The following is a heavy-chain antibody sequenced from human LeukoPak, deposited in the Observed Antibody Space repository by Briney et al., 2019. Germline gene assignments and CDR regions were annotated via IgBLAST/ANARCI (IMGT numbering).Heavy chain of an antibody. CDR2: IKQDGSEK. CDR3: ARATTGTTYFHYYYYMDV. CDR1: GFTFSSYW. J-gene: IGHJ6*03. D-gene: IGHD1-1*01. Sequence: GGSLRLSCAASGFTFSSYWMSWLRQAPGKGLEWVANIKQDGSEKYYVDSVKGRFTISRDNAKNSLYLQMNSMRAEDTAVYYCARATTGTTYFHYYYYMDVWGKGTTVTVSS. V-gene: IGHV3-7*01.